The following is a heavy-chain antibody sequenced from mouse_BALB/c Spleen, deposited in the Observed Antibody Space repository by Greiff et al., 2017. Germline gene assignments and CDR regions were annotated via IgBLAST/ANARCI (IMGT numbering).Heavy chain of an antibody. CDR1: GYTFTSYW. CDR2: INPSTGYT. D-gene: IGHD2-1*01. J-gene: IGHJ1*01. CDR3: ARYGNYHFDV. V-gene: IGHV1-7*01. Sequence: VQLQQSGAELAKPGASVKMSCKASGYTFTSYWMHWVKQRPGQGLEWIGYINPSTGYTEYNQKFKDKATLTADKSSSTAYMQLSSLTSEDSAVYYCARYGNYHFDVWGAGTTVTVSS.